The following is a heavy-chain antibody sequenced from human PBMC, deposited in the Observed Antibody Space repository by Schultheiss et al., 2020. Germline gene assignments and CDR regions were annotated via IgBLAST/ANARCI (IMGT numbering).Heavy chain of an antibody. J-gene: IGHJ6*02. CDR2: ISGSGGST. V-gene: IGHV3-23*01. Sequence: GGSLRLSCAASGFTFSSYAMSWVRQAPGKGLEWVSAISGSGGSTYYADSVKGRFTISRDNSKNTLYLQMNSLRAEDTAVYYCAKDHQEGVPAAPGYYYYGMDVWGQGTTVTVPS. CDR3: AKDHQEGVPAAPGYYYYGMDV. CDR1: GFTFSSYA. D-gene: IGHD2-2*01.